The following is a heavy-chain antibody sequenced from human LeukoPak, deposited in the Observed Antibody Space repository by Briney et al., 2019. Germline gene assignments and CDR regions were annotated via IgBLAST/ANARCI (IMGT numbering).Heavy chain of an antibody. J-gene: IGHJ4*02. D-gene: IGHD3-10*01. CDR2: ITATSSST. CDR3: AKLFESGTYNNFFHY. CDR1: GFTFGSCC. V-gene: IGHV3-23*01. Sequence: GGSLRLSCAASGFTFGSCCMSWVRPAPGKGPEWVSAITATSSSTHDADSVQGRFTISRDNSKNTLYLQMNSLRPEDTAIYYCAKLFESGTYNNFFHYWGQGTLVTVFS.